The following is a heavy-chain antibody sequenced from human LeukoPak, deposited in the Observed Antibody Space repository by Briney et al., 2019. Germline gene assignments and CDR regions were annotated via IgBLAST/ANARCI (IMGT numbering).Heavy chain of an antibody. CDR3: ARTSIVRGSYSQGDAFDI. CDR2: INPNSGCT. J-gene: IGHJ3*02. D-gene: IGHD1-26*01. CDR1: GYTFTGYY. V-gene: IGHV1-2*06. Sequence: GASVKVSCKASGYTFTGYYMHWVRQAPGRGLERMERINPNSGCTNYAQKFQGRVTMTRDTSISTAYMELSRLRSDDTPVYYCARTSIVRGSYSQGDAFDIWGQGTMVTVSS.